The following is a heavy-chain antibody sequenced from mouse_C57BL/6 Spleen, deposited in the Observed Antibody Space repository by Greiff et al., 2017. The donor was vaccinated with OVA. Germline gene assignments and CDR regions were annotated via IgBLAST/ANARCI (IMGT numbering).Heavy chain of an antibody. CDR3: ARRSTRGYDYDEGAAMDD. CDR1: GYTFTGYW. J-gene: IGHJ4*01. CDR2: ILPGSGSP. D-gene: IGHD2-4*01. Sequence: QVHVKQSGAELMKPGASVKLSCTATGYTFTGYWIEWVKQRPGHGLEWIGEILPGSGSPNYNEKFKGTATFTAATSSNTAYMQLSSLTTEDSAIYYCARRSTRGYDYDEGAAMDDWGQGTSVTVSS. V-gene: IGHV1-9*01.